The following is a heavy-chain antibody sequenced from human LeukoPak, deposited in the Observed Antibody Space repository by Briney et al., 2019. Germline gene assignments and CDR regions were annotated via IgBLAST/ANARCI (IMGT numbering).Heavy chain of an antibody. CDR2: IKSKGDGETI. CDR1: GFTFTNAW. Sequence: GGSLRLSCAASGFTFTNAWMSWVRQAPGKGLEWVGRIKSKGDGETIDNAAPVKGRFTMSRDDSKATLYLQMNSLKAEDTAVYYCTTDLGLTMIRGVIVYWGQGALVTVSS. J-gene: IGHJ4*02. CDR3: TTDLGLTMIRGVIVY. D-gene: IGHD3-10*01. V-gene: IGHV3-15*01.